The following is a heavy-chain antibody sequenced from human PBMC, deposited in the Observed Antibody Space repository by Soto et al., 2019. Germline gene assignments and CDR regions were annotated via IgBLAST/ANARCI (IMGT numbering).Heavy chain of an antibody. Sequence: EVQLVESGGGLVKPGGSLRLSCAASGFTFSSYSMNWVRQAPGKGLEWVSSISSSSSYIYYADSVKGRFTISRDNAQNSLNLQMNSLGAEDTAVYYCARGRVYCTNGVCYGGSWYFHLWGRGTLVTASS. CDR1: GFTFSSYS. CDR2: ISSSSSYI. CDR3: ARGRVYCTNGVCYGGSWYFHL. D-gene: IGHD2-8*01. V-gene: IGHV3-21*01. J-gene: IGHJ2*01.